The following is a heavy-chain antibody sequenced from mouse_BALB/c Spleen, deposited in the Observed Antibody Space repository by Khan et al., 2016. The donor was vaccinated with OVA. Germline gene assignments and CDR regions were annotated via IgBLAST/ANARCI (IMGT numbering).Heavy chain of an antibody. V-gene: IGHV1S135*01. Sequence: VQLQQSGPELMKPGTSVKISCKASGYSFTTYYIHWVMQSHETSLEWIGYIDPFSGGTTYNQKFKGKATLTVDKSSSTAYIHLSNLTSEDSAVDYCTRHGYVAWFTYWGQGTLVTGSA. J-gene: IGHJ3*01. CDR3: TRHGYVAWFTY. D-gene: IGHD2-2*01. CDR1: GYSFTTYY. CDR2: IDPFSGGT.